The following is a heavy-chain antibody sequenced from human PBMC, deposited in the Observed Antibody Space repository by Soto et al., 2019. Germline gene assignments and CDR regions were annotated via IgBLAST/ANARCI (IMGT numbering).Heavy chain of an antibody. CDR3: ARDLGGITMGPMDV. D-gene: IGHD3-10*01. CDR1: GYTFTSYG. CDR2: ISAYNGNT. J-gene: IGHJ6*02. Sequence: GASVKVSCKASGYTFTSYGISWVRQAPEQGLEWMGWISAYNGNTNYAQKLQARVTMTTDTSTSTAYMELRSLRSDDTAVYYCARDLGGITMGPMDVWGQGTTVTVSS. V-gene: IGHV1-18*04.